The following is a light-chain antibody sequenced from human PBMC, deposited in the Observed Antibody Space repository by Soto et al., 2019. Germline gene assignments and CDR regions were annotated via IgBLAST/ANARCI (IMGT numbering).Light chain of an antibody. CDR2: EVT. Sequence: QSVLTQPASVSGSLGQSITISCTGTNSDIGGYNYVSWYQQHPGKAPKLLIHEVTNPPSGVSDRFSGYKSPNTASLTISGLQAEDEAHYYCSSYTTFRTPHVAFGGGTKLTVL. V-gene: IGLV2-14*01. J-gene: IGLJ2*01. CDR1: NSDIGGYNY. CDR3: SSYTTFRTPHVA.